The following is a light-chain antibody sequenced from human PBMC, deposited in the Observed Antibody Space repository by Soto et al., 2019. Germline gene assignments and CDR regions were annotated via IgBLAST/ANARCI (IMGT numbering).Light chain of an antibody. CDR3: QQHGSSPWT. J-gene: IGKJ1*01. CDR2: GAS. V-gene: IGKV3-20*01. CDR1: QSVSSSY. Sequence: EIVLTQSPGTLSLSPGARATLSCRARQSVSSSYLAWYQQRPGQAPRLLIYGASSRATGIPDRFSGSGSGTDFTLTISRLEPEDFAVYFCQQHGSSPWTFGQGTKVDI.